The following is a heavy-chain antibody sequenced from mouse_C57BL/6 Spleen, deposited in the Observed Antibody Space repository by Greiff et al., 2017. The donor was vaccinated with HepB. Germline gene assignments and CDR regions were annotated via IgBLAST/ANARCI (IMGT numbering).Heavy chain of an antibody. CDR3: TLKDYFDY. CDR2: IDPENGDT. Sequence: VQLQHSGAELVRPGASVKLSCTASGFNIKDDYMHWVKQRPEQGLEWIGWIDPENGDTEYASKFQGKATITADTSSNTAYLQLSSLTSEDTAVYYCTLKDYFDYWGQGTTLTVSS. CDR1: GFNIKDDY. D-gene: IGHD1-3*01. V-gene: IGHV14-4*01. J-gene: IGHJ2*01.